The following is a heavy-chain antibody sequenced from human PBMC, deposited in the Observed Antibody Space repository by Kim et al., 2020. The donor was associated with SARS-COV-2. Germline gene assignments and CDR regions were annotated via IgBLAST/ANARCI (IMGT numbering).Heavy chain of an antibody. CDR2: LSSNSAYV. CDR3: VREARYSRLSSGDYYDY. J-gene: IGHJ4*02. V-gene: IGHV3-21*03. Sequence: GGSLRLSCEASGFIFGRYTMNWVRQAPGKGLEWVSSLSSNSAYVYYADSLAGRLSISRDNARDTLFLQMDRLRAEDTDVYYCVREARYSRLSSGDYYDYWGKRTLVTVSS. CDR1: GFIFGRYT. D-gene: IGHD6-19*01.